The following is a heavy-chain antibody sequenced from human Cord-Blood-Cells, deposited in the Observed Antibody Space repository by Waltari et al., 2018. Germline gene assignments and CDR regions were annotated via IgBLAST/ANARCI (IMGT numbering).Heavy chain of an antibody. D-gene: IGHD3-16*02. CDR3: AREPYDYVWGSYRGFDP. J-gene: IGHJ5*02. Sequence: QVQLVQSGAEVKKPGSSVKVSCKASGGTFSSYAISWVRQAPGPGLEGMGGIIPIFGTANYAQKFQGRVTITADESTSTAYMELSSLRSEDTAVYYCAREPYDYVWGSYRGFDPWGQGTLVTVSS. V-gene: IGHV1-69*01. CDR2: IIPIFGTA. CDR1: GGTFSSYA.